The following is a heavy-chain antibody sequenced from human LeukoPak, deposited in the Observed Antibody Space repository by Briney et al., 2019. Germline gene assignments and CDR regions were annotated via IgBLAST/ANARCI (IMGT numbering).Heavy chain of an antibody. CDR1: GGSISSYY. J-gene: IGHJ5*02. Sequence: SETLSLTCTVSGGSISSYYWSWTRQPAGKGLEWIGRINTSGSTNYNPSLKSRVTMSVDTSKNQFSLKLSSVTAADTAVYYCARDPLTGISFFDPWGQGTLVTVSS. D-gene: IGHD1-20*01. CDR2: INTSGST. V-gene: IGHV4-4*07. CDR3: ARDPLTGISFFDP.